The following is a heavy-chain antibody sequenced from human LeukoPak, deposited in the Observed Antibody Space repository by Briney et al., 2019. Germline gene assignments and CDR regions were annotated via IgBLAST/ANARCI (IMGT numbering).Heavy chain of an antibody. CDR3: ARDGSSYYYYYMDV. V-gene: IGHV3-11*01. Sequence: GGSLRLSCAASGFTFSDCYMSWIRQAPGKGLEWVSYISSSGSTIYYADSVKGRFTISRDNAKNSLYLQMNSLRAEDTAVYCCARDGSSYYYYYMDVWGKGTTVTVSS. CDR1: GFTFSDCY. D-gene: IGHD6-19*01. CDR2: ISSSGSTI. J-gene: IGHJ6*03.